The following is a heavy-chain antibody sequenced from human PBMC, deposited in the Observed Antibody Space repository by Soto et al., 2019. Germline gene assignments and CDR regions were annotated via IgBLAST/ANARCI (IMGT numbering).Heavy chain of an antibody. D-gene: IGHD2-15*01. CDR3: ARDAVVVVAATRNENWFDP. CDR2: ISSSSSYI. J-gene: IGHJ5*02. V-gene: IGHV3-21*01. Sequence: EVQLVKSGGGLIKTGGSLRLSCAASGFTFSSYSMNWVRQAPGKGLEWVSSISSSSSYIYYADSVKGRFTISRDNAKNSLYLQMNSLRAEDTAVYYCARDAVVVVAATRNENWFDPWGQGTLVTVSS. CDR1: GFTFSSYS.